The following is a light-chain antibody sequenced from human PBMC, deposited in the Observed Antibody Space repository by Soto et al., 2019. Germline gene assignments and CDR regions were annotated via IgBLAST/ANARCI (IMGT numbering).Light chain of an antibody. Sequence: QSALTQPPSASGSPGQSVTISCTGTSSDVGGYNYVSWYQQHPGKAPKLMIYEVSKRPSGVPDRFSGSKSGNTASLTVSGFQAEDEADYYCSSYAGRNNFVFGTGTKVTVL. CDR2: EVS. CDR3: SSYAGRNNFV. V-gene: IGLV2-8*01. CDR1: SSDVGGYNY. J-gene: IGLJ1*01.